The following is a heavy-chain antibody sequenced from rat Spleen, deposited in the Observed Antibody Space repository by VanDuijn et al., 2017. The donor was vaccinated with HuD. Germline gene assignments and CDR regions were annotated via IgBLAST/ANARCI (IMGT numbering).Heavy chain of an antibody. J-gene: IGHJ3*01. D-gene: IGHD5-1*01. CDR2: INTGSGGT. CDR1: GYTFTSYD. CDR3: ARLGLLGIAY. Sequence: QVQLQQSGAELAKPGSSVKISCKASGYTFTSYDISWIKRTTGQGLDYIGYINTGSGGTYYNEKVKGKATLTVDKSTSTAFMQLSSLTPEDTAVYYCARLGLLGIAYWGQGSLVTVSS. V-gene: IGHV1-57*01.